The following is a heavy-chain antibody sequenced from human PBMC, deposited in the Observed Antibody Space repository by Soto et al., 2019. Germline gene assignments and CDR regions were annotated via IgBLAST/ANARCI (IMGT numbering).Heavy chain of an antibody. CDR2: IYWDDDK. D-gene: IGHD2-2*01. V-gene: IGHV2-5*02. J-gene: IGHJ4*02. Sequence: QITLKESGPTLVKPTQTLTLTCTFSGFSLSTSGVGVGWIRQPPGKALEWLALIYWDDDKRYSPSLKSRLTXPXXTSKSQVVLTMTNMDPGATATYYCAPRLRYVDFDYWGQGTLVTVSS. CDR1: GFSLSTSGVG. CDR3: APRLRYVDFDY.